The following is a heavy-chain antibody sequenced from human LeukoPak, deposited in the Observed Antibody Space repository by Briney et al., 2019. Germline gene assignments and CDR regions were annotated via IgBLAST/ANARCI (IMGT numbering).Heavy chain of an antibody. CDR3: ARGLQTYGFDY. J-gene: IGHJ4*02. CDR1: GFTFSSYR. V-gene: IGHV3-21*01. CDR2: ISTTSSYI. D-gene: IGHD4-17*01. Sequence: KPGGSLRLSCAASGFTFSSYRMNWVRQAPGKGLEWVSSISTTSSYIYYADSVKGRFTISRDNAKNSLYLQMNSLRAEDTAVYYCARGLQTYGFDYWGQGTLVTVSS.